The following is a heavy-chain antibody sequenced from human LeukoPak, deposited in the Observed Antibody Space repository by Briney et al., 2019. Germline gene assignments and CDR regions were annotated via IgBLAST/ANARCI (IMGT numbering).Heavy chain of an antibody. V-gene: IGHV3-23*01. CDR1: GFTFSNYA. D-gene: IGHD3/OR15-3a*01. J-gene: IGHJ6*03. CDR3: ATHSTLDPNYYYYMDV. Sequence: GGSLRLSCAASGFTFSNYAMTWVRRAPGKGLEWVSSIRGTGERTYYPDSVKGHFTISRDNSKNTLYLQMNSLRAEDTAVYYCATHSTLDPNYYYYMDVWGKGTTVTVSS. CDR2: IRGTGERT.